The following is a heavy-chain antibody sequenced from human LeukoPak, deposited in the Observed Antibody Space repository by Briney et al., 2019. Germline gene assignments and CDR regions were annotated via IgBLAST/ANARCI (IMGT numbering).Heavy chain of an antibody. Sequence: SETLSLTCAVSGGSISSDNWWSWVRQPPGKGLEWIGEIYHSGSTNYNPSLKSRVTISVDKSKNQFSLKLSSVTAADTAVYYCARRMWYYGYYGSGSYPFDYWGQGTLVTVSS. J-gene: IGHJ4*02. CDR1: GGSISSDNW. D-gene: IGHD3-10*01. CDR3: ARRMWYYGYYGSGSYPFDY. CDR2: IYHSGST. V-gene: IGHV4-4*02.